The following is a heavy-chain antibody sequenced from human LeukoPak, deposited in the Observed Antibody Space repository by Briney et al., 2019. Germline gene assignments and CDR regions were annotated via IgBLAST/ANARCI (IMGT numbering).Heavy chain of an antibody. CDR2: IWYDGSNK. Sequence: GGSLRLSCAASGFTFSSYGMHWVRQAPGKGLEWVAVIWYDGSNKYYADSVKGRFTISRDNSKNTLYLQMNSLRAEDTAVYYCARGRPNYDILTGYYRPEYYFDYWGQGTLVTVSS. CDR1: GFTFSSYG. V-gene: IGHV3-33*08. J-gene: IGHJ4*02. D-gene: IGHD3-9*01. CDR3: ARGRPNYDILTGYYRPEYYFDY.